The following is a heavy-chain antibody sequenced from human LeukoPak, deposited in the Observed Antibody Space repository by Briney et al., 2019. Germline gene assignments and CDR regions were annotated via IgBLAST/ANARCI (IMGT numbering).Heavy chain of an antibody. D-gene: IGHD4-11*01. CDR1: GGSISSGGYY. V-gene: IGHV4-61*02. CDR3: ARNRGSTVITDQYYYYYMDV. J-gene: IGHJ6*03. CDR2: IYTSGST. Sequence: RASETLSLTCTVSGGSISSGGYYWSWIRQPAGKGLEWIGRIYTSGSTNYNPSLKSRVTMSVDTSKNQFSLKLSSVTAADTAVYYCARNRGSTVITDQYYYYYMDVWGKGTTVTVSS.